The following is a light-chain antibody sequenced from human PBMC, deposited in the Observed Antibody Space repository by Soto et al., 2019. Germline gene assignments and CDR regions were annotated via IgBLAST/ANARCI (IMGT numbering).Light chain of an antibody. J-gene: IGKJ2*01. CDR1: QSISSR. Sequence: DIQMTQSPSTLSASVGDRVTITCRASQSISSRLAWYQQKPGKAPKLLIYKASSLESGVPSRFSGSGSGTEFTLTIRSLPADDFATYYCHQYYSYSYTFGQGTKLEIK. CDR3: HQYYSYSYT. CDR2: KAS. V-gene: IGKV1-5*03.